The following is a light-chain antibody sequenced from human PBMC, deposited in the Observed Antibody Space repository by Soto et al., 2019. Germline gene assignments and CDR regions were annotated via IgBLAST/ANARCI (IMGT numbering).Light chain of an antibody. CDR1: SSDIGGSTQ. V-gene: IGLV2-14*01. J-gene: IGLJ1*01. CDR3: SSYSTTNTYV. CDR2: EGS. Sequence: QSALTQPASLSGSLGQSITISCTGTSSDIGGSTQVSWYQQHPGKAPKPMIYEGSKRPSGVSNRFSGSKSGDTASLNISGHQTEDEADYYCSSYSTTNTYVFGTGTKLTVL.